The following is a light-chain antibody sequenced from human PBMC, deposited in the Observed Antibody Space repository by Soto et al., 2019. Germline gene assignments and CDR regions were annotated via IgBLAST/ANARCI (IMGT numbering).Light chain of an antibody. CDR3: LQHNSYPVT. CDR1: QGINDY. CDR2: AAS. V-gene: IGKV1-17*01. J-gene: IGKJ1*01. Sequence: DIQMTQSPSSLSASVGDRVTITCRTSQGINDYLNWYQMKPGKAPKRLIYAASSLQSGVPSRFSGTGSGTEFTLTISSLQPEDFATYFCLQHNSYPVTFGQGTKVDIK.